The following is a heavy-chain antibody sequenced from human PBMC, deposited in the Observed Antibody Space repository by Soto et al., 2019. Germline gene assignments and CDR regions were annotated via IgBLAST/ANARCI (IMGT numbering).Heavy chain of an antibody. Sequence: EVQLVESGGGLVQPGGSLRLSCAASGFTFSNSDMNWVHQAPGKGLEWVTGVSWNGSRTHYADSVKCRFIISRDNSRNTLHLQMNSLRAEATALYYCAKDSVITMVRGRGMAVGGNGTTVTVSS. CDR3: AKDSVITMVRGRGMAV. CDR2: VSWNGSRT. CDR1: GFTFSNSD. J-gene: IGHJ6*04. D-gene: IGHD3-10*01. V-gene: IGHV3-35*01.